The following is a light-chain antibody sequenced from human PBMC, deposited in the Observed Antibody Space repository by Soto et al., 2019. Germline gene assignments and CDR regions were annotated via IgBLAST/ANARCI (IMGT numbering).Light chain of an antibody. CDR2: DAL. CDR1: QDIRNY. Sequence: DIQMTQSPSSLSASVGDRVTITCQASQDIRNYLNWYQQKPGKAPKLLIYDALNLETGVPSRFSGSGSGTDFTFTISSLQPEDIATYYCQQYDNLSSTFGPGTNVDVK. J-gene: IGKJ3*01. V-gene: IGKV1-33*01. CDR3: QQYDNLSST.